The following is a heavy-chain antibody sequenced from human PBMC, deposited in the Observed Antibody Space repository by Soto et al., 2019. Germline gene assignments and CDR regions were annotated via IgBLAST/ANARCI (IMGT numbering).Heavy chain of an antibody. CDR2: ISSSSSYI. D-gene: IGHD6-19*01. J-gene: IGHJ4*02. Sequence: EVQLVESGGGLVKPGGSLRLSCAASGFTFSSYSMNWVRQAPGKGLEWVSSISSSSSYIYYADSVKGRFTISRDNAKNSLYLQMNSVRAEDTAVYYCARGKIGAVAGTGDYFDYWGQGTLVTVSS. CDR3: ARGKIGAVAGTGDYFDY. V-gene: IGHV3-21*01. CDR1: GFTFSSYS.